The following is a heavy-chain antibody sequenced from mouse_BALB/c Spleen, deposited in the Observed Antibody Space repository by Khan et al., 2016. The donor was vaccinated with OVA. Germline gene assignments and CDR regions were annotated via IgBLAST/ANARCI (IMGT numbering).Heavy chain of an antibody. V-gene: IGHV5-9*02. CDR1: GFAFISYD. D-gene: IGHD2-1*01. CDR3: ARPSDYGNPWFTY. CDR2: ISSGGSYS. Sequence: EVQGVESGGGLVKPGGSLKLSCAASGFAFISYDMSWVRQTPEKRLEWVATISSGGSYSYYPDSVKGRFTISRDIDRKTLYLQMSSLRSEDTAFYYCARPSDYGNPWFTYWGQGTLVTVSA. J-gene: IGHJ3*01.